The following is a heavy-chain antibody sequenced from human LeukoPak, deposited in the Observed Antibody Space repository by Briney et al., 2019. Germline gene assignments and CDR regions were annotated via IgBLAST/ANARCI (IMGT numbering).Heavy chain of an antibody. CDR2: ITHNRST. CDR1: GGSFISYY. Sequence: PSETLSLTCAVYGGSFISYYRSSIRHLPDKSNDSSVEITHNRSTNYNPSLKSRVTISVDTSKNQFSLKLSSVTAADTAVYYCARGIVVVPAAIFSYYYYGMDVWGQETTVTVSS. CDR3: ARGIVVVPAAIFSYYYYGMDV. J-gene: IGHJ6*02. D-gene: IGHD2-2*02. V-gene: IGHV4-34*01.